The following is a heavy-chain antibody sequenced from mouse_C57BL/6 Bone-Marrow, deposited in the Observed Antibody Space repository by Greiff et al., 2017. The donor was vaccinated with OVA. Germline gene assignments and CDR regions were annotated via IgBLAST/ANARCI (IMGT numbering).Heavy chain of an antibody. D-gene: IGHD1-1*02. J-gene: IGHJ2*01. Sequence: EVKLVESGGGLVQPGGSLKLSCAASGFTFSDYYMYWVRQTPEKRLEWVAYISNGGGSTYYPDTVKGRFTISRDNAKNTLYLQMSRLKSEDTAMYYCARGGKDYWGQGTTLTVSS. V-gene: IGHV5-12*01. CDR2: ISNGGGST. CDR3: ARGGKDY. CDR1: GFTFSDYY.